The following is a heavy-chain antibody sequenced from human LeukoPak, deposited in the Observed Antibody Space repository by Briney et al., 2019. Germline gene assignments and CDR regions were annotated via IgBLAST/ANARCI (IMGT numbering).Heavy chain of an antibody. J-gene: IGHJ4*02. D-gene: IGHD6-19*01. Sequence: PSETLSLTCTVSGGSISSYYWSWIRQPPGKGLEWIGYIYYSGSTNYNPSLKSRVTISVDTSKNQFSLKLSSVTAADTAVYYCARASYSSGWYWGQGTLVTVSS. CDR3: ARASYSSGWY. V-gene: IGHV4-59*01. CDR2: IYYSGST. CDR1: GGSISSYY.